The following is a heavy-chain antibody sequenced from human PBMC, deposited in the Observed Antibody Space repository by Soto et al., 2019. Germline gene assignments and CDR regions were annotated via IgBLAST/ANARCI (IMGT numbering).Heavy chain of an antibody. CDR1: GFTFSSYA. D-gene: IGHD3-22*01. CDR3: AKVSRHYYDSREFDY. CDR2: ISGSGGST. Sequence: GGSLRLSCAASGFTFSSYAMSWVRQAPGKGLEWVSAISGSGGSTYYADSVKGRFTISRDNSKNTLYLQMNSLRAEDTAVYYCAKVSRHYYDSREFDYCGQGTLLTVSS. V-gene: IGHV3-23*01. J-gene: IGHJ4*02.